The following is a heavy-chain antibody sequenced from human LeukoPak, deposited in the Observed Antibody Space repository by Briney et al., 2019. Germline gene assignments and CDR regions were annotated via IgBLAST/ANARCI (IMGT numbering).Heavy chain of an antibody. D-gene: IGHD2-21*01. CDR3: ARVAGNCGGDCYRLVY. V-gene: IGHV1-8*01. J-gene: IGHJ4*02. CDR1: GYTFTTYD. Sequence: ASVKVSCKASGYTFTTYDIHWVRQATGQGLAWMAWMNPNSGNTGYAQKFQGRVTMTRNTSISTAYMELSSLRSEDTAVYYCARVAGNCGGDCYRLVYWGQGTLVTVAS. CDR2: MNPNSGNT.